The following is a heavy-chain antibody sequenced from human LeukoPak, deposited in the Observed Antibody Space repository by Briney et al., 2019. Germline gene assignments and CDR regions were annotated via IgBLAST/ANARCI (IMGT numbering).Heavy chain of an antibody. J-gene: IGHJ5*02. Sequence: PGGSLRLSCAASGFTFSSYSMNWVRQAPGKGLEWVSSISSSSSYIYYADSVKGRFTISRDNAKNSLYLQMNSLRAEDTAVYCCARGHSSGWYGWFDPWGQGTLVTVSS. V-gene: IGHV3-21*01. CDR3: ARGHSSGWYGWFDP. CDR2: ISSSSSYI. CDR1: GFTFSSYS. D-gene: IGHD6-19*01.